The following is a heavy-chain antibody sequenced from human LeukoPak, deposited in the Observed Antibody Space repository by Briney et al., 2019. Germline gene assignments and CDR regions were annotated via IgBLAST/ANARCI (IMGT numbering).Heavy chain of an antibody. V-gene: IGHV1-24*01. CDR2: FDPEDGET. J-gene: IGHJ3*02. CDR1: GYTLTESS. D-gene: IGHD2-15*01. Sequence: ASVKVSCKVSGYTLTESSMHWVRQAPGKGLEWMGGFDPEDGETIYAQKFQGRVTMTEDTSTDTAYMELSSLRSEDTAVYYCATDLGYCSGGSCYARNAFDIWGQGTMVTVSS. CDR3: ATDLGYCSGGSCYARNAFDI.